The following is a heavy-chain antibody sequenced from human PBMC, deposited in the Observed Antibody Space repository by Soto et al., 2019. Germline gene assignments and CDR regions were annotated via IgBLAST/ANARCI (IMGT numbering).Heavy chain of an antibody. CDR3: AKDASRSGWYMDFDY. CDR2: IPGRGSNT. Sequence: PGGSLRLSCEVSGFTFSSYAMSWVRQAPGKGLEWVSAIPGRGSNTYYADSVKGRFTISRDNSKNTLYLLMNSLRAEDTAVYYCAKDASRSGWYMDFDYWGQGTLVTVSS. J-gene: IGHJ4*02. D-gene: IGHD6-19*01. V-gene: IGHV3-23*01. CDR1: GFTFSSYA.